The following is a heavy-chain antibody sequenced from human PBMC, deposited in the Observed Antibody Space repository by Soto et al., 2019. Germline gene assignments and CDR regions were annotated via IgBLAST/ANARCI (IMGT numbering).Heavy chain of an antibody. CDR2: LYASDST. Sequence: GGSLRLSCAASGFTVSSHYMSWVRQTPGKGLEWVSILYASDSTFYADSVEGRFTISRDNSKNTVYLQLNSLRAEDTAVYYCATTVTRLIAFDVWGQGTMVTVSS. CDR3: ATTVTRLIAFDV. CDR1: GFTVSSHY. V-gene: IGHV3-53*01. D-gene: IGHD4-17*01. J-gene: IGHJ3*01.